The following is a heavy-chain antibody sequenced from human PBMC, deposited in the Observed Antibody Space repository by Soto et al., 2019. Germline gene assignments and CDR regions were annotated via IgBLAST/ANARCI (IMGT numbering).Heavy chain of an antibody. V-gene: IGHV4-34*01. CDR2: ISGSGST. CDR3: ARDRRFI. D-gene: IGHD3-16*01. J-gene: IGHJ4*02. Sequence: GSLRLSCAASGFTFSSYAMSWVRQAPGKGLEWVSAISGSGSTNYNPSLKSRVTISVDTSKNQFSLKLSSVTAADTAVYYCARDRRFIWGQGTLVTVSS. CDR1: GFTFSSYA.